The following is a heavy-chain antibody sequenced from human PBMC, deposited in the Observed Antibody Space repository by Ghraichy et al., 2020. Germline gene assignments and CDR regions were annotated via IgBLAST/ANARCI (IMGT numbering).Heavy chain of an antibody. CDR2: IWSDGSNK. CDR3: ARDRDTSGWYGIQFYYYYGMDV. V-gene: IGHV3-33*01. CDR1: GFTFRRYG. Sequence: LSLTCAASGFTFRRYGMHWVRQAPGKGLEWLAVIWSDGSNKYYAESVKSRFTISRDNSKNTLFLQMDSLRDEDTAVYYCARDRDTSGWYGIQFYYYYGMDVWGQGTTVTVSS. J-gene: IGHJ6*02. D-gene: IGHD6-19*01.